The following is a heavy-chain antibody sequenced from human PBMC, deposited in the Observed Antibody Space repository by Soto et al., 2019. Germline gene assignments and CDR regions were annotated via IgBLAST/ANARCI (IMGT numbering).Heavy chain of an antibody. CDR2: INHSGST. CDR3: ARGPSIAAAGIAFDY. CDR1: GGSFSGYY. J-gene: IGHJ4*02. V-gene: IGHV4-34*01. Sequence: SETLSLTCAVYGGSFSGYYWSWIRQPPGKGLEWIGEINHSGSTNYNPSLKSRVTISVDTSKNQFSLKLSSVTAADTAVYYCARGPSIAAAGIAFDYWGQGTQVTVSS. D-gene: IGHD6-13*01.